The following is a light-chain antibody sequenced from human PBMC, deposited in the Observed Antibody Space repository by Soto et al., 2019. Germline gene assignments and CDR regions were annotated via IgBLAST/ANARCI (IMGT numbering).Light chain of an antibody. Sequence: QSVLPQPASVSGSPGQSITISCTGTSSDVGGYNYVSWYQHHPGKAPKLMIFAVSNRPSGVSYRFSGSKSGNTASLTISGLQSEDEADYYCTSYKDTSNLVFGGGTKVTVL. CDR1: SSDVGGYNY. CDR2: AVS. CDR3: TSYKDTSNLV. J-gene: IGLJ3*02. V-gene: IGLV2-14*01.